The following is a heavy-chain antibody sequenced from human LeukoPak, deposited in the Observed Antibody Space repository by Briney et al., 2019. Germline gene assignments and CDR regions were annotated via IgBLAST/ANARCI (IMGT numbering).Heavy chain of an antibody. CDR2: ISGSGGRT. CDR1: GFTFSSYA. J-gene: IGHJ6*03. CDR3: AKDLGTMVRGFEENRYYYYYMDV. Sequence: PGGSLRLSCAASGFTFSSYAMSWVRQAPGKGLEWVSAISGSGGRTYYADSVKGRFTISRDKSKNTLDLQMNSLRAEDTAVYYCAKDLGTMVRGFEENRYYYYYMDVWGKGTTVTVSS. V-gene: IGHV3-23*01. D-gene: IGHD3-10*01.